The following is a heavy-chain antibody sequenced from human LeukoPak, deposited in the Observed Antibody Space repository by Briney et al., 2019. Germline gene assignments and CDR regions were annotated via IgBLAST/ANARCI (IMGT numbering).Heavy chain of an antibody. CDR2: ISAYNGNT. CDR1: GYTFTSYG. Sequence: ASVKVSCKASGYTFTSYGISWVRQAPGQGLEWMGWISAYNGNTNYAQKLQGRVTMTTDTSTSTAYMELRSLRSDDTAVYYCARSKYSSSSNDAFDIWGQGTMVTVSS. V-gene: IGHV1-18*01. CDR3: ARSKYSSSSNDAFDI. D-gene: IGHD6-6*01. J-gene: IGHJ3*02.